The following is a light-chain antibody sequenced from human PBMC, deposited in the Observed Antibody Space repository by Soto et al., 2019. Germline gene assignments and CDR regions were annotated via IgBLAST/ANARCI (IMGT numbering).Light chain of an antibody. J-gene: IGKJ5*01. CDR1: QSVSSN. CDR2: GAS. CDR3: QSYNTARPT. V-gene: IGKV3-15*01. Sequence: EIVLTQSPATLSLSPGERATLSCRASQSVSSNLAWYQQKPGQAPRLLIYGASTRATGIPARFSGSGSGTEFTLTISGLQPEDLATYYCQSYNTARPTFGQGARLEIK.